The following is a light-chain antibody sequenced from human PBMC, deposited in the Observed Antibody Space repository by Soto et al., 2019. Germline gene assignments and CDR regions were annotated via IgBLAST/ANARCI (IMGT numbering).Light chain of an antibody. J-gene: IGKJ2*01. CDR2: GAS. CDR1: QTISSS. Sequence: EIQMTQSPPTLAASIGERVTITCRASQTISSSLAWYQQKAGQAPKLLIYGASSLESGVPSRISGTGSGTEVTLTISRLQPDDFATYYCHQYKSYSPYTFGQGTKLEIK. CDR3: HQYKSYSPYT. V-gene: IGKV1-5*01.